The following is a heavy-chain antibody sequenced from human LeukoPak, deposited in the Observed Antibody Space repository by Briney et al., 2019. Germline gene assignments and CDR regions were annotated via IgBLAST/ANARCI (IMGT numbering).Heavy chain of an antibody. CDR1: DDSITMYY. CDR3: ARWTTLVRGFDY. Sequence: SETLSLTCSVSDDSITMYYWTWIRQPPGKGLEWIGYVDHTGSTNFNPSLNGRVSISRDTTKNLFSLKLSSVTAADTAVYYCARWTTLVRGFDYWGQGTLVTVSS. D-gene: IGHD3-10*01. V-gene: IGHV4-59*12. J-gene: IGHJ4*02. CDR2: VDHTGST.